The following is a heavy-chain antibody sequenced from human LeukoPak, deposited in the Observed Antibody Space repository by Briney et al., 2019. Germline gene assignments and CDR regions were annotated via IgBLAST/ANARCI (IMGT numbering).Heavy chain of an antibody. D-gene: IGHD7-27*01. Sequence: SETLSLTCTVSGGSISSYYWSWIRQPPGKGLEWIGYIYYSGSTNYNPSLKSRVTISVDTSKNQFSLKLSSVTAADTAVYYCASRYANRGSDYWGQGTLVTVSS. CDR1: GGSISSYY. CDR2: IYYSGST. CDR3: ASRYANRGSDY. J-gene: IGHJ4*02. V-gene: IGHV4-59*12.